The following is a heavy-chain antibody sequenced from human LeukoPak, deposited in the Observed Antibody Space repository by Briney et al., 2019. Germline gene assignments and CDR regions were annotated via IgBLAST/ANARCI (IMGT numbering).Heavy chain of an antibody. CDR3: AKDMASLVRGDALGAFDI. V-gene: IGHV3-9*01. CDR1: GFTFDDYA. D-gene: IGHD3-10*01. J-gene: IGHJ3*02. Sequence: PGGSLRLSCAASGFTFDDYAMHWVRQAPGKGLEWVSGISWNSGSIGYADSVKGRFTISRDNAKNSLYLQMNSLRAEDTALYYCAKDMASLVRGDALGAFDIWGQGTMVTVSS. CDR2: ISWNSGSI.